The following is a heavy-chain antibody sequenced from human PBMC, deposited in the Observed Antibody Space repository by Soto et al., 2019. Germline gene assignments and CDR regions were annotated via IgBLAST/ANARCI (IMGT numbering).Heavy chain of an antibody. V-gene: IGHV5-51*01. CDR1: GYKFTTYW. J-gene: IGHJ4*02. CDR3: VATYGDYLDY. Sequence: PGESLKISCKGSGYKFTTYWIRWVRQMPGKGLEWMAIIYPDDSDSRYSPSFQGQVTISADKFISTAYLQWSSLKASDTAIYYCVATYGDYLDYWGQGTLVTVSS. D-gene: IGHD4-17*01. CDR2: IYPDDSDS.